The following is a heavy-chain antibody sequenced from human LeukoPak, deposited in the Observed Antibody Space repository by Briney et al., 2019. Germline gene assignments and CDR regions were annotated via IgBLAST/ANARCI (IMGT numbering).Heavy chain of an antibody. CDR1: GFTFSVYY. V-gene: IGHV3-11*01. J-gene: IGHJ5*02. Sequence: GGSLRLSCAAAGFTFSVYYMSWIRQAPGKGLEWVSYISSSGSTIYYADSVKGRFTISRDNAKNSLYLQMNSLRAEDTAVYYCASGPGIRYFDWYPLNWFDPWGQGTLVTVSS. D-gene: IGHD3-9*01. CDR3: ASGPGIRYFDWYPLNWFDP. CDR2: ISSSGSTI.